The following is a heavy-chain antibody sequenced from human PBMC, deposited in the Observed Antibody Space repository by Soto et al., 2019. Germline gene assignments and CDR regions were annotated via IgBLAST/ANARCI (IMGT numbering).Heavy chain of an antibody. CDR2: IFSSGTT. D-gene: IGHD3-16*01. V-gene: IGHV4-30-4*01. CDR1: GDSISSGNKY. J-gene: IGHJ6*02. Sequence: PSETLSLTCTVSGDSISSGNKYWSWIRQAPGKGLEWIGYIFSSGTTYYNPSVKSPLTMSLDTSQNQFSLRLASVTDADSAGYYCARVPSPFDYYYAMDVWGQGTTVTVSS. CDR3: ARVPSPFDYYYAMDV.